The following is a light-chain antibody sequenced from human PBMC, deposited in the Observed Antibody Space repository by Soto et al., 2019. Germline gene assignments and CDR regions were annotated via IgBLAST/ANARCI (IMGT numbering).Light chain of an antibody. V-gene: IGLV1-40*01. CDR2: GNS. CDR1: SSNMGSNT. J-gene: IGLJ1*01. Sequence: QSALTQPPSASGTPGQRVTISCSGSSSNMGSNTVHWYQQLPGTAPKLLIYGNSDRPSGVPDRFSGSKSDTSASLAITGLQAEDEADYYCQSYDNSLSAFVFGTGTKVTVL. CDR3: QSYDNSLSAFV.